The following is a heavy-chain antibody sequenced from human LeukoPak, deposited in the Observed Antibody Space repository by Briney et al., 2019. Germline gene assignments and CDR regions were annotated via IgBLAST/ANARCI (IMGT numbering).Heavy chain of an antibody. J-gene: IGHJ4*02. CDR2: INHSGST. CDR1: GGSFSGYY. D-gene: IGHD3-3*01. CDR3: ARRGARITIFGVVTSKGFFDY. V-gene: IGHV4-34*01. Sequence: ASETLSLTCAVYGGSFSGYYWSWIRQPPGKGLEWIGEINHSGSTNYNPSLKSRVTISVDTSKNQFSLKLSSVTAADTAVYYCARRGARITIFGVVTSKGFFDYWGQGTLVTVSS.